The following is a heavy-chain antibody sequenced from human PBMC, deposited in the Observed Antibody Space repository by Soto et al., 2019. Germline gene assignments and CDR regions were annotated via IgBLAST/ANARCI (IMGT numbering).Heavy chain of an antibody. J-gene: IGHJ4*02. Sequence: QVQLQQWGAGLLKPSETLSLTCAVYGGSFSGYYWSWIRQPPGKGLEWIGEINHSGSTNYNPSLKSRVTISVDTSKNQFSLKLSSVTAADTAVYYCARWDGTNHYDILTGYDYWGQGTLVTVSS. CDR3: ARWDGTNHYDILTGYDY. CDR1: GGSFSGYY. V-gene: IGHV4-34*01. CDR2: INHSGST. D-gene: IGHD3-9*01.